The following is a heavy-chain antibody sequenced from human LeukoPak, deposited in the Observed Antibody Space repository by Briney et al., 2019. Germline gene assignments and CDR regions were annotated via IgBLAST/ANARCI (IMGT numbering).Heavy chain of an antibody. CDR3: AKDRKQWHSPLDY. CDR2: ISYDGSNK. V-gene: IGHV3-30-3*01. Sequence: GRSLRLSCAASGFTFSSYAMHWVRQAPGKGLEWVAVISYDGSNKYYADSVKGRFTISRDSSKNTLYLQMNSLRPEDTAVYYCAKDRKQWHSPLDYWGQGTLVTVSS. CDR1: GFTFSSYA. J-gene: IGHJ4*02. D-gene: IGHD6-19*01.